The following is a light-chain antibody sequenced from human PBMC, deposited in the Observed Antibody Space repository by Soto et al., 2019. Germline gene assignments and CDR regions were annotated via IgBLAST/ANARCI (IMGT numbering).Light chain of an antibody. CDR2: GAS. Sequence: LKRSPGTLSLSPGERATVSCRASQSVSSSYLAWYQQKPGQAPRLLIYGASSRATGIPDRFSGSGSGTDFTLTISSLEPEDFAVYYCQQYGSSLWRFGQGTIVDIK. CDR1: QSVSSSY. V-gene: IGKV3-20*01. J-gene: IGKJ1*01. CDR3: QQYGSSLWR.